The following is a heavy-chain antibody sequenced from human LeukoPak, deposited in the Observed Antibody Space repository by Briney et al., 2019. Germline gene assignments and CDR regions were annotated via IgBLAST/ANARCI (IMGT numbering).Heavy chain of an antibody. CDR1: GGSISGYV. CDR2: IYTSGTT. J-gene: IGHJ6*03. CDR3: ARDSGGYGYYYYYMDV. V-gene: IGHV4-4*07. Sequence: SETLSLTCTVSGGSISGYVWSWIRQPAGKGLEWIGRIYTSGTTNYNPSLKSRVTMSVDTSKNQFSLKVSSVPAADTAVYYCARDSGGYGYYYYYMDVWGKGTTVTISS. D-gene: IGHD3-10*01.